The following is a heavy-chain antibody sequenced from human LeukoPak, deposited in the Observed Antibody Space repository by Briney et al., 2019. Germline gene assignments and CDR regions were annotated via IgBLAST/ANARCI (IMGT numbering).Heavy chain of an antibody. CDR3: ARHPTSLLGYYYGMDV. V-gene: IGHV5-51*01. Sequence: GESLTISCKGSGYSFTSYWIGWVRQMPGKGLEWMGIIYPGDSDTRYSPSFQGQVTISADKSISTAYLQWSSLKASDTAMYYCARHPTSLLGYYYGMDVWGQGTTVTVSS. D-gene: IGHD2-15*01. CDR1: GYSFTSYW. CDR2: IYPGDSDT. J-gene: IGHJ6*02.